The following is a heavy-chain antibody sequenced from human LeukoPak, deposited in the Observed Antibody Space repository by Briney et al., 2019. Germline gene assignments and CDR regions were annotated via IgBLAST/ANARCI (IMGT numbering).Heavy chain of an antibody. V-gene: IGHV4-59*01. CDR2: IYYSGST. CDR1: GGSISSYY. D-gene: IGHD3-10*01. J-gene: IGHJ2*01. CDR3: ARGEDYYGSGSEWYFDL. Sequence: SETLSLTCTVSGGSISSYYWSWIRQPPGKGLEWIGYIYYSGSTNYNPSLKSRVTISVDTSKNQFSLKLSSVTAADTAVYYCARGEDYYGSGSEWYFDLWGRGTLVTVSS.